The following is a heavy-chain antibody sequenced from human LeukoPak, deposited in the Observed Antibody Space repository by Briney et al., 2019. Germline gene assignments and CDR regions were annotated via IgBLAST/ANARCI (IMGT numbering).Heavy chain of an antibody. Sequence: GGSLRLSCAASGLTFGSYTMSWVRQAPGKGLEWVANIKQDGSEKYYVDSVKGRFTISRDNAKNSLFLQMNSLRAEDTAVYYCARINSGRHLGDAFDIWGQGTTVTVSS. CDR1: GLTFGSYT. CDR3: ARINSGRHLGDAFDI. J-gene: IGHJ3*02. CDR2: IKQDGSEK. D-gene: IGHD1-26*01. V-gene: IGHV3-7*01.